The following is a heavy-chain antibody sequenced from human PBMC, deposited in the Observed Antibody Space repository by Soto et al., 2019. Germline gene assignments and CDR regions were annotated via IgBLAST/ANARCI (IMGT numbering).Heavy chain of an antibody. D-gene: IGHD3-22*01. Sequence: QVQLVQSGAEVKKPGSSVKVSCKASGGTFSSYAISWVRQAPGQGLEWMGGIIPIFGTANYAQKFQGRVTITADESTSTAYMELSSLRSEDTAVYYCASPGVGYDSSGGPFDYWGQGTLVTVSS. J-gene: IGHJ4*02. CDR1: GGTFSSYA. V-gene: IGHV1-69*01. CDR2: IIPIFGTA. CDR3: ASPGVGYDSSGGPFDY.